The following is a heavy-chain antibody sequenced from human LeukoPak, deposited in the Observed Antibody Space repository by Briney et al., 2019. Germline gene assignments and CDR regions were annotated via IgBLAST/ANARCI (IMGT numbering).Heavy chain of an antibody. V-gene: IGHV1-18*01. D-gene: IGHD1-26*01. Sequence: ASVKVSCKASGYTFTSYGISWVRQAPGQGLERMGWISAYNGSTNYAQKLQGRVTMTTDTSTSTAYMELRSLRSDDTAVYYCASSLVGATLSAGYWGQGTLVTVSS. CDR3: ASSLVGATLSAGY. CDR2: ISAYNGST. CDR1: GYTFTSYG. J-gene: IGHJ4*02.